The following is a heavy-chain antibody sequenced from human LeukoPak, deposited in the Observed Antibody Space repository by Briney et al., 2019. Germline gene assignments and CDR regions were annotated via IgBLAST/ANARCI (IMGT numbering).Heavy chain of an antibody. CDR3: AKDRYCSGGSCSHFDY. CDR2: IYYSGST. D-gene: IGHD2-15*01. Sequence: ETLSLTCTVSGGSISSYHWSWIRQPPGKGLEWIGYIYYSGSTNYNPSLKSRVTISIDTPKNQFSLKLSSVTAADTAVYYCAKDRYCSGGSCSHFDYWGQGTLVTVSS. J-gene: IGHJ4*02. V-gene: IGHV4-59*01. CDR1: GGSISSYH.